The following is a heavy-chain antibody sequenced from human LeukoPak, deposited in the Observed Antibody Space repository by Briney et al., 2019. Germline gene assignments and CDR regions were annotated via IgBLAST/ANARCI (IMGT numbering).Heavy chain of an antibody. J-gene: IGHJ4*02. D-gene: IGHD4-17*01. CDR1: GYSISSGYY. CDR2: IYHSGST. Sequence: SETLSLTCADSGYSISSGYYWGWIRQPPGKGLEWIGSIYHSGSTYYNPSLKSRVTMSVDTSKNQFSLKLSSVTAADTAVYYCARANQDYGDYVLDYWGQGTLVTVSS. CDR3: ARANQDYGDYVLDY. V-gene: IGHV4-38-2*01.